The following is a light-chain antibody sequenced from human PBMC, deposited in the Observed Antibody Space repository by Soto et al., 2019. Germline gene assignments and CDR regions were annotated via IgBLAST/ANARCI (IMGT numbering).Light chain of an antibody. CDR3: AAGDDSLRVVL. CDR2: GTN. CDR1: RSNIGGYNY. Sequence: QSVLTQPPSASGTPWQRGTISCSGGRSNIGGYNYVYWFRQYPGTAPKVLVFGTNLRPSGVPDRFSASKSGTSGSLTISGLRFEDEADYYCAAGDDSLRVVLFGGGTKLTVL. V-gene: IGLV1-47*02. J-gene: IGLJ2*01.